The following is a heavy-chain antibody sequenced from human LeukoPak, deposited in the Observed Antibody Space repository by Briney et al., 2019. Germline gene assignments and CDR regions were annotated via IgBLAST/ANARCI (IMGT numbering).Heavy chain of an antibody. CDR1: GYTFISYG. V-gene: IGHV1-18*01. CDR2: ISAYNGNT. D-gene: IGHD2-15*01. CDR3: ARDPIVVVVAANNDAFDI. Sequence: ASVKVSCKASGYTFISYGISWVRQAPGQGLEWMGWISAYNGNTNYAQKLQGRVTMTTDTSTSTAYMELRSLRSDDTAVYYCARDPIVVVVAANNDAFDIWGQGTMVTVSS. J-gene: IGHJ3*02.